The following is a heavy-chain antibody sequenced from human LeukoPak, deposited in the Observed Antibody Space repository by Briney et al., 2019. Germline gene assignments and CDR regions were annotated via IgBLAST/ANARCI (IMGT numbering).Heavy chain of an antibody. Sequence: SETLSLTRTVSGYSISSGYYWGWIRQPPGKGLEWIGSIYHSGSTYYNPSLKSRVTISVDTSKNQFSLKLSSVTAADTAVYYCARSGGVSNWFDPWGQGTLVTVSS. J-gene: IGHJ5*02. CDR1: GYSISSGYY. V-gene: IGHV4-38-2*02. CDR2: IYHSGST. CDR3: ARSGGVSNWFDP. D-gene: IGHD6-13*01.